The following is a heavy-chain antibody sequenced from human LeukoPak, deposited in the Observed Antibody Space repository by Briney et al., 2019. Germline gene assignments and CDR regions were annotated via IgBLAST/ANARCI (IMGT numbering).Heavy chain of an antibody. Sequence: GGSLRLSCAASGFTFSSYSMNWVRQAPGKGLEWVSYISSSSSTIYYADSVKGRFTISRDNAKNSLYLQMNSLRAEDTAVYYCARDPPPDIVVVPEAPYWGQGTLVTVSS. CDR1: GFTFSSYS. J-gene: IGHJ4*02. CDR3: ARDPPPDIVVVPEAPY. V-gene: IGHV3-48*01. D-gene: IGHD2-2*01. CDR2: ISSSSSTI.